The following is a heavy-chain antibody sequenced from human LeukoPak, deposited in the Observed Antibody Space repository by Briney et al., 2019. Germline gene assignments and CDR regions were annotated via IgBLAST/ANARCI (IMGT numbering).Heavy chain of an antibody. CDR3: ARLQSANHDNGYYTGGFYYMDV. D-gene: IGHD4-17*01. CDR2: ISYTGST. V-gene: IGHV4-59*08. Sequence: SETLSLTCSVSGGSMSNNCWGWIRQPPGKGLEWIGYISYTGSTSYNPSLKSRVTIFLETPRNQFSLEVSSVITADTAVYYCARLQSANHDNGYYTGGFYYMDVWGKGTTVTVSS. CDR1: GGSMSNNC. J-gene: IGHJ6*03.